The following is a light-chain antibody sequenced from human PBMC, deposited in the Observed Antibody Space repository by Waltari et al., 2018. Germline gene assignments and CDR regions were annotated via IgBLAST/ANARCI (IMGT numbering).Light chain of an antibody. CDR1: HSSTSYS. CDR2: GAS. CDR3: QQDGGSPPLT. Sequence: EIVLTQSPGTLSLSPGERATLSCRTSHSSTSYSLAWYQQKPGQAPRRRIYGASSRATGIPDRFSGSGSGTDFTLTISRLEPEDFAVYYWQQDGGSPPLTFGGGTKVESK. V-gene: IGKV3-20*01. J-gene: IGKJ4*01.